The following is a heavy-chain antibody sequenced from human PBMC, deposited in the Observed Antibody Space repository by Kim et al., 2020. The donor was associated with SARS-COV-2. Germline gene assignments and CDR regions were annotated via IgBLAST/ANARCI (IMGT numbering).Heavy chain of an antibody. V-gene: IGHV4-61*07. Sequence: NYNPPLKSRVTISVDTSKNQVSRKLSSVTAADTAVYYCARLNYGDYVAQTWGQGTLVTVSS. D-gene: IGHD4-17*01. J-gene: IGHJ4*02. CDR3: ARLNYGDYVAQT.